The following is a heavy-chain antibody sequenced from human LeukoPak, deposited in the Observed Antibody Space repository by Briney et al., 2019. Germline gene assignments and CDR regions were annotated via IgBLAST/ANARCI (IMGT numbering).Heavy chain of an antibody. CDR1: GGSISSYY. CDR3: ARGMTTVTLDY. V-gene: IGHV4-59*08. CDR2: IYYSGST. Sequence: SETLSLTCTVSGGSISSYYWSWIRQPPGKGLEWIGYIYYSGSTNYIPSLKSRVTISVDTSKNQFSLKLSSVTAADTAVYYCARGMTTVTLDYWGQGTLVTVSS. J-gene: IGHJ4*02. D-gene: IGHD4-17*01.